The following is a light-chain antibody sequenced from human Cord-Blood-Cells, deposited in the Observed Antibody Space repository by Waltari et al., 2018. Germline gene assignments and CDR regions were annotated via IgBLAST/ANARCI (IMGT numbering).Light chain of an antibody. CDR3: SSYTSSSTFVV. V-gene: IGLV2-18*02. J-gene: IGLJ3*02. CDR2: EFS. CDR1: SSDVGSYNR. Sequence: QSALTQPPSVSGSPGQSVTISCTGTSSDVGSYNRVSWYQQPPGTAPKPLFYEFSNRPSGAPDRFSGSKSGNAASLTISGLQAEDEADYYCSSYTSSSTFVVFGGGTKLTVL.